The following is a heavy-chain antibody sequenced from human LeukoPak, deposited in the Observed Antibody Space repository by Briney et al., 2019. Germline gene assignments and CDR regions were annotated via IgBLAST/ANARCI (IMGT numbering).Heavy chain of an antibody. CDR2: VYYSGST. V-gene: IGHV4-59*01. D-gene: IGHD2-8*01. CDR1: GGSISTYY. Sequence: PSETLSLTCAVSGGSISTYYWSWIRQPPGKGLEWIGYVYYSGSTNYNPSLKSRVTISVDTSKSQFSLKLSSVTAADTAVYYCARDPEMEKGGTLYFYWGQGTLVTVSS. CDR3: ARDPEMEKGGTLYFY. J-gene: IGHJ4*02.